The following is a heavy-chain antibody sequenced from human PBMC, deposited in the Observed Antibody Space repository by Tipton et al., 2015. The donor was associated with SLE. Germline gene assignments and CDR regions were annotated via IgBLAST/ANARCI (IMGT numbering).Heavy chain of an antibody. J-gene: IGHJ6*03. D-gene: IGHD3-10*01. CDR3: EGAATGTNYYMDV. Sequence: TLSLTCTVSGGSISRYYWSWIRQPPGKGLEWIGLTHYSGNTDYNPSLKNRVSISVDTSKNQFSLKLSSVTAADTAVYYCEGAATGTNYYMDVWGKGTAVTVSS. V-gene: IGHV4-59*12. CDR1: GGSISRYY. CDR2: THYSGNT.